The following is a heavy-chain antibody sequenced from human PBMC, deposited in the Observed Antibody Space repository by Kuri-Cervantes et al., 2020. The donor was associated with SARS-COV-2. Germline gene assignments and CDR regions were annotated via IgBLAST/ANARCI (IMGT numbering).Heavy chain of an antibody. CDR2: MYDNGET. V-gene: IGHV3-66*01. D-gene: IGHD3-3*01. CDR3: ARESGHDFWSGYSEGVNWFDP. Sequence: GGSLRLSCAASGFTVSTNYMSWVRQAPGKGLEWVSLMYDNGETYYADSVKGRFTISRDNSKNTLSLQMNSLRVEDTAVYYCARESGHDFWSGYSEGVNWFDPWGQGTLVTVSS. J-gene: IGHJ5*02. CDR1: GFTVSTNY.